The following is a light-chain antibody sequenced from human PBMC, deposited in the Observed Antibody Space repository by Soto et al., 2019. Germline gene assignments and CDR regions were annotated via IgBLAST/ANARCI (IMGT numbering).Light chain of an antibody. V-gene: IGLV2-8*01. CDR1: SSDVGGYNF. Sequence: QSALTQPPSASGSPGQSVTISCTGTSSDVGGYNFVSWFQPSPGKAPKLMIYEVTKRPSGVPDRFSGSKSGNTASLTVSGLQADEEADYYCSSYAGSDNFVVFGGGTKLTVL. CDR2: EVT. J-gene: IGLJ2*01. CDR3: SSYAGSDNFVV.